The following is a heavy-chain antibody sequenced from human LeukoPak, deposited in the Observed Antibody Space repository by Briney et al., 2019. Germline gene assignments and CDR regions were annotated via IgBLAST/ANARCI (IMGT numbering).Heavy chain of an antibody. J-gene: IGHJ4*02. V-gene: IGHV3-23*01. CDR1: GFTFSTYA. D-gene: IGHD5-18*01. Sequence: GGSLRLSCAASGFTFSTYAMSWVRQAPGKGLEWVSVISGDGSYTNHADSVKGRFTMSRDNSKNTLYLQMNSLTAEDTAVYYCARDFYSRQFDYWGQGALVTVSS. CDR3: ARDFYSRQFDY. CDR2: ISGDGSYT.